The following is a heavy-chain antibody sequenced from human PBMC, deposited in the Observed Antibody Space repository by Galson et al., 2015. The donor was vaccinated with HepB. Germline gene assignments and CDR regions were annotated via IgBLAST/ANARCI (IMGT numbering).Heavy chain of an antibody. CDR2: INPNSGGT. D-gene: IGHD6-19*01. CDR1: GYTFTGYY. CDR3: ARGSSSTVAGDFDY. V-gene: IGHV1-2*04. J-gene: IGHJ4*02. Sequence: SVKVSCKASGYTFTGYYMHWVRQAPGQGLEWMGWINPNSGGTNYAQKFQGWVTMTRDTSISTAYMELSRLRSDDTAVYYCARGSSSTVAGDFDYWGQGTLVTVSS.